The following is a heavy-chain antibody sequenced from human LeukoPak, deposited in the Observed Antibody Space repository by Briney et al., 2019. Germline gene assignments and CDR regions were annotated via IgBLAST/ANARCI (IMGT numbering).Heavy chain of an antibody. CDR1: GFTLSDYY. V-gene: IGHV3-11*04. CDR2: INSSSGTTT. CDR3: ARVRGSYSVDY. D-gene: IGHD1-26*01. Sequence: GGSLRLSCAASGFTLSDYYMSWIRQAPGKGLEWVSYINSSSGTTTHYADSVKGRFTISRDNAKNSLHLQMNSLRAEDTAVYYCARVRGSYSVDYWGQGTLVTVSS. J-gene: IGHJ4*02.